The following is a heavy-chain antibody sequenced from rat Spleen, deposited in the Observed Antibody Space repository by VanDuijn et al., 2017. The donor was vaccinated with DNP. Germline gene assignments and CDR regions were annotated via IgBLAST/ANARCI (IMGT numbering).Heavy chain of an antibody. CDR2: INTGSGTT. J-gene: IGHJ1*01. V-gene: IGHV1-43*01. Sequence: QVQLQQSGAELAKPGSSVKISCKASGSTLTSYYIGWIKQTTGQGLEYIGYINTGSGTTNYNEKFWDKATFTVDTSSSTAFMQLSSLTPDDSAVYYSARRRLPYWYFDFWGPGTMVTVSS. D-gene: IGHD1-4*01. CDR1: GSTLTSYY. CDR3: ARRRLPYWYFDF.